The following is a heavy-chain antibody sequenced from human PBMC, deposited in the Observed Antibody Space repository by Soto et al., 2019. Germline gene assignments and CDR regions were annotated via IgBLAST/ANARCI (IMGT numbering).Heavy chain of an antibody. CDR3: ARDVDLGYSYGSHSHYGMDV. D-gene: IGHD5-18*01. Sequence: QVQLQESGPGLVKPSQTLSLTCTVSGGSISSGGYYWSWIRQHPGKGLEWIGYIYYSGSTYYNPSLKSRVTISVDTSKNQFSLKLSSVTAADTAVYYCARDVDLGYSYGSHSHYGMDVWGQGTTVTVSS. CDR1: GGSISSGGYY. V-gene: IGHV4-31*03. J-gene: IGHJ6*02. CDR2: IYYSGST.